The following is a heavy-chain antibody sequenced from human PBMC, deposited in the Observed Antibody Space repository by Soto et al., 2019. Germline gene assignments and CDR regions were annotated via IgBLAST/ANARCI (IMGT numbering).Heavy chain of an antibody. Sequence: SDTLSPTCIISACAFTTYYWGWIRQPPGKGLEWVGYIYYAGTTTYNPSLKGRATISLDTSENQFSLKVWSVTAADTAVYYCARLGRYYQAFDSWGQG. CDR2: IYYAGTT. CDR1: ACAFTTYY. J-gene: IGHJ4*02. CDR3: ARLGRYYQAFDS. D-gene: IGHD3-22*01. V-gene: IGHV4-59*08.